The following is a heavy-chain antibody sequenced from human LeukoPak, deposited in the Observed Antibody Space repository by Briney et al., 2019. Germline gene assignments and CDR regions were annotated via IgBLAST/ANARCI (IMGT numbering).Heavy chain of an antibody. CDR3: TRDGVSWILDC. V-gene: IGHV4-59*01. J-gene: IGHJ4*02. Sequence: SETLSLTCTVSGDSISPYYWSWIRQPPGKGLEWIGFVYYRGNTNYNPSLKSRVTISVDTSKNQFSLKLNSVTAADTAVYYCTRDGVSWILDCWGQGTLVTVSS. CDR2: VYYRGNT. D-gene: IGHD3-16*01. CDR1: GDSISPYY.